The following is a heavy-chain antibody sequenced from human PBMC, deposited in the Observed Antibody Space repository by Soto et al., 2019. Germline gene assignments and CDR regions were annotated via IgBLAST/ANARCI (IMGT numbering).Heavy chain of an antibody. V-gene: IGHV4-59*08. Sequence: SETLSLTCTVSGGSISNYYWSWIRQPPGKGLEWIAYVHYSGTTNYNPSLQSRVTISVDTSKNQFSLKVTAVSAADTALYFCARHSSGWFDPWGQGTLVTVSS. CDR3: ARHSSGWFDP. J-gene: IGHJ5*02. CDR1: GGSISNYY. CDR2: VHYSGTT. D-gene: IGHD3-22*01.